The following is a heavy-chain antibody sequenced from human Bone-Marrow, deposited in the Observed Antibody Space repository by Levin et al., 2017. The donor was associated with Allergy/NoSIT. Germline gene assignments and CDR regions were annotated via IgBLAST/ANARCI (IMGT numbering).Heavy chain of an antibody. CDR2: IYPGDSDT. V-gene: IGHV5-51*01. D-gene: IGHD2-2*02. Sequence: GGSLRLSCKGSGYSFTSYWIGWVRQMPGKGLEWMGIIYPGDSDTRYSPSFQGQVTISADKSISTAYLQWSSLKASDTAMYYCARRSKYPYFDYWGQGTLVTVSS. CDR1: GYSFTSYW. CDR3: ARRSKYPYFDY. J-gene: IGHJ4*02.